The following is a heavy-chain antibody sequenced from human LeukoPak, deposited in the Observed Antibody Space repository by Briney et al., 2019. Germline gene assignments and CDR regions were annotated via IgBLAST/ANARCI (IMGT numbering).Heavy chain of an antibody. CDR1: GGSISSGSSY. CDR3: TRDPRD. Sequence: SETLSLTCTVSGGSISSGSSYWSWIRQPAGKGLEWIGRVYTTGSTTYSPSLKSRVTISVDTSKNQFSLKLTSLTAADTAVYYCTRDPRDWGQGTLVTVSS. V-gene: IGHV4-61*02. CDR2: VYTTGST. J-gene: IGHJ4*02.